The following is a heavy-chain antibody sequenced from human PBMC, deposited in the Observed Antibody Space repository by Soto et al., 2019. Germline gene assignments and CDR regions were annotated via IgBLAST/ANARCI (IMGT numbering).Heavy chain of an antibody. CDR2: ISNDGSS. Sequence: EVQLVESGGGLVQPGGSLRLSCVASGFTFSSYWMHWVRQAPGKGLVWVSSISNDGSSIYADPVKGRFTSSRDNAKNTLYLQMNSLRAEDTSVYDCARLPNKSPQNWGQGTLVIVSP. CDR1: GFTFSSYW. CDR3: ARLPNKSPQN. V-gene: IGHV3-74*01. J-gene: IGHJ1*01.